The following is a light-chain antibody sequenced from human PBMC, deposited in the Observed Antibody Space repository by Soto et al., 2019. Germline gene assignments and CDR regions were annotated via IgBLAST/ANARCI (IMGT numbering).Light chain of an antibody. CDR2: GAS. CDR3: QQYNSYRWT. Sequence: EIVLTQSPCTLSLSPGERATLSCRASQSFSSSYLAWYQQKPGQAPRLLIYGASIRATGIPDRFSGSGSGTDFTLTISSLQPDDFATYYCQQYNSYRWTFGQGTKVDIK. J-gene: IGKJ1*01. V-gene: IGKV3-20*01. CDR1: QSFSSSY.